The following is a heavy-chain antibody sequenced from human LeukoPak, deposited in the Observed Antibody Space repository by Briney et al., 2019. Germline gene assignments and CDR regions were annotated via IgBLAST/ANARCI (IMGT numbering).Heavy chain of an antibody. J-gene: IGHJ4*02. CDR3: VRNGHSGNYDLGYFDF. V-gene: IGHV3-7*01. CDR2: IKQDGSEK. CDR1: GFPFSSYW. D-gene: IGHD4-11*01. Sequence: GGSLRLSCVASGFPFSSYWMTWVRQAPGKGLEWVANIKQDGSEKYYVDSVKGRFTISRDNAKNSLYLQMNSLRAEDTAVYYCVRNGHSGNYDLGYFDFWGQGTLVTVSS.